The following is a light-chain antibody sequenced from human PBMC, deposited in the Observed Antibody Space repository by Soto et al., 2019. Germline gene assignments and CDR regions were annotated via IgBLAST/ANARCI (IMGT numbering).Light chain of an antibody. Sequence: EFVLTQSPGTLSLSPGERATLXXRASQSVSSNLAWYQQKPGQAPRLLXXGASTRATGIPARFSGSGSGTEFTLTISSLEPEDFAVYYCQQRSNWPPEITFGQGTRLEIK. J-gene: IGKJ5*01. CDR1: QSVSSN. CDR2: GAS. V-gene: IGKV3-11*01. CDR3: QQRSNWPPEIT.